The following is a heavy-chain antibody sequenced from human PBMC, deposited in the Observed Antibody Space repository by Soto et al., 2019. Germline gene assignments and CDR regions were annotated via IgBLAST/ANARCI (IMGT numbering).Heavy chain of an antibody. CDR3: ASNQEKRYCSGGSCYPSDI. V-gene: IGHV3-7*01. D-gene: IGHD2-15*01. CDR1: GFTFSDYY. J-gene: IGHJ3*02. CDR2: IKQDGSEK. Sequence: PGGSLRLSCAASGFTFSDYYMSWIRQAPGKGLEWVANIKQDGSEKYYVDSVKGRFTISRDNAKNSLYLQMNSLRAEDTAVYYCASNQEKRYCSGGSCYPSDIWGQGTMVTVSS.